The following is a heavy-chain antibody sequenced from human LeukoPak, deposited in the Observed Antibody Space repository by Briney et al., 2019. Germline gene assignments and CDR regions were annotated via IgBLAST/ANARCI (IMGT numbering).Heavy chain of an antibody. Sequence: GGSLRLSCAASGFSFSSYSMNWVRQAPGKGLEWVSSISFSGTYIYYADSLKGRITISRDNARRSLFLQMNSLRAEDTAVYYCARRASTERGHSYGLDHWGQGTLVTVSS. D-gene: IGHD5-18*01. V-gene: IGHV3-21*01. CDR2: ISFSGTYI. CDR1: GFSFSSYS. J-gene: IGHJ4*02. CDR3: ARRASTERGHSYGLDH.